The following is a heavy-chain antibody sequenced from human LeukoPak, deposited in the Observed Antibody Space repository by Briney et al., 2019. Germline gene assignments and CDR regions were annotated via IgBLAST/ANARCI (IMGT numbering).Heavy chain of an antibody. CDR3: ARDFGSVEMADY. V-gene: IGHV3-30-3*01. CDR2: ISYDGSNK. Sequence: AGGSLRLSCVASGFPFSSYWMTWVRQAPGKGLEWVAVISYDGSNKYYADSVKGRFTISRDNSKNTLYLQMNSLRAEDTAVYYCARDFGSVEMADYWGQGTLVTVSS. J-gene: IGHJ4*02. CDR1: GFPFSSYW. D-gene: IGHD5-24*01.